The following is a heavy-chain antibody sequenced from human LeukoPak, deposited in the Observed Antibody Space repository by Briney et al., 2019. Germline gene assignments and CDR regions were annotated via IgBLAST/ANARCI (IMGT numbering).Heavy chain of an antibody. J-gene: IGHJ3*02. V-gene: IGHV3-23*01. CDR2: ISGSGGST. CDR3: AKEGYDILTAESHDAFDI. CDR1: GFTFSSYA. D-gene: IGHD3-9*01. Sequence: GGSLRLSCAASGFTFSSYAMSWVRQAPGKGLEWVSAISGSGGSTYYAVSVKGRFTISRDNSKNTLYLQMNSLRAEDTAVYYCAKEGYDILTAESHDAFDIWGQGTMVTVSS.